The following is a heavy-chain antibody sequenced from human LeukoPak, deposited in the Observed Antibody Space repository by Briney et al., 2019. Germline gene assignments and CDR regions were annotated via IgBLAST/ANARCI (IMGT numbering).Heavy chain of an antibody. CDR1: GFTLSSYG. CDR3: ARDRYSSNWFDP. D-gene: IGHD3-16*02. Sequence: GGSLRLSCAASGFTLSSYGMHWVRQAPGKGLEWVAVIWYDGSNKYYADSVKGRFTISRDNSKNTLYLQMNSLRAEDTAVYYCARDRYSSNWFDPWGQGTLVTVSS. J-gene: IGHJ5*02. V-gene: IGHV3-33*01. CDR2: IWYDGSNK.